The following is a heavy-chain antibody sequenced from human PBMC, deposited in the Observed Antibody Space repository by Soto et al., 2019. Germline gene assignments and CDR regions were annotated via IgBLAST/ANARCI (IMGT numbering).Heavy chain of an antibody. V-gene: IGHV1-3*01. D-gene: IGHD6-19*01. CDR1: GYTFTSYA. J-gene: IGHJ4*02. CDR2: INAGNGNT. CDR3: ARNPRIAVAGMIDY. Sequence: ASVKVSCKASGYTFTSYAMHWVRQAPGQRLEWMGWINAGNGNTKYSQKFQGRVTITRDTSASTAYMELSSLRSEDTAVYYCARNPRIAVAGMIDYWGQGTLVTVSS.